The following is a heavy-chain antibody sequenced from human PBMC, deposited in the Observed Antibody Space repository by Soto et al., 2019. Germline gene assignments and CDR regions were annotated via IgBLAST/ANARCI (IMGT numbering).Heavy chain of an antibody. J-gene: IGHJ6*02. CDR2: ISSSSSTI. CDR1: GFTFSSYS. Sequence: PGGSLRLSCAASGFTFSSYSMNWVRQAPGKGLEWVSYISSSSSTIYYADSVKGRFTISRDNAKNSLYLQMNSLRAEDTAVYYCARDFRITIFGVVRTGMDVWGQGTTVTVSS. D-gene: IGHD3-3*01. V-gene: IGHV3-48*01. CDR3: ARDFRITIFGVVRTGMDV.